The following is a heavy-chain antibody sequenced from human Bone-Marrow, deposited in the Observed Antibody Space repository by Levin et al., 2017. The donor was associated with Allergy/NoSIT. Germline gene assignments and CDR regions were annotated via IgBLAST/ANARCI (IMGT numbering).Heavy chain of an antibody. CDR3: ARDVVAAAGSYYYGMDV. CDR2: IWYDGSNK. J-gene: IGHJ6*02. Sequence: PGGSLRLSCAASGFTFSSYGMHWVRQAPGKGLEWVAVIWYDGSNKYYADSVKGRFTISRDNSKNTLYLQMNSLRAEDTAVYYCARDVVAAAGSYYYGMDVWGQGTTVTVSS. V-gene: IGHV3-33*01. D-gene: IGHD6-13*01. CDR1: GFTFSSYG.